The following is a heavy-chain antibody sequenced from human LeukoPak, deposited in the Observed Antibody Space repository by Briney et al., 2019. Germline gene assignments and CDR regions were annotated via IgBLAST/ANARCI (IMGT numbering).Heavy chain of an antibody. Sequence: SETLSLTCTVSGGSISSYYWSWIRQPPGKGLEWIGYIYYSGSTNYNPSLKSRVTISVDTSKSQFSLKLSSVAAADTAVYYCARDAHYGDYALYFDYWGQGNLVTLSS. CDR3: ARDAHYGDYALYFDY. CDR1: GGSISSYY. V-gene: IGHV4-59*01. D-gene: IGHD4-17*01. CDR2: IYYSGST. J-gene: IGHJ4*02.